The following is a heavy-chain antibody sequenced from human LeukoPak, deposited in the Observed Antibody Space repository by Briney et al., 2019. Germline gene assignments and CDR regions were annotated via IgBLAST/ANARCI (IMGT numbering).Heavy chain of an antibody. Sequence: ASVKVSCKASGYTFTSYGISWVRRAPGQGLGWMGWISAYNGNTNYAQKLQGRVTMTTDTSTSTAYMELRSLRSDDTAVYYCARDIPEYYYDSSGYYYFDYWGQGTLVTVSS. CDR2: ISAYNGNT. CDR3: ARDIPEYYYDSSGYYYFDY. J-gene: IGHJ4*02. CDR1: GYTFTSYG. D-gene: IGHD3-22*01. V-gene: IGHV1-18*01.